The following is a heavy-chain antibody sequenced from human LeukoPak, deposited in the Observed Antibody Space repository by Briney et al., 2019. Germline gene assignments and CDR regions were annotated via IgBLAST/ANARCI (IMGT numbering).Heavy chain of an antibody. Sequence: SETLSLTCTVSGGSISSSDYHWGWIRQPPGKGLEWIGIINYSVDTHNNPSLKSRLTLSADTSRNQFSLRLSSVTAADTAVYYCARLIRTTGNYHFDYWGQGTLVTVSS. CDR1: GGSISSSDYH. CDR3: ARLIRTTGNYHFDY. V-gene: IGHV4-39*07. D-gene: IGHD3-16*01. CDR2: INYSVDT. J-gene: IGHJ4*02.